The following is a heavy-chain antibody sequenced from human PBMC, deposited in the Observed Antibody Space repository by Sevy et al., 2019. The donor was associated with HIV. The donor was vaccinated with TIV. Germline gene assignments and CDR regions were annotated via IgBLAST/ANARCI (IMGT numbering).Heavy chain of an antibody. D-gene: IGHD3-22*01. J-gene: IGHJ4*02. CDR1: GFTFSSYA. CDR2: ISGSGGST. Sequence: GGSLRLSCAASGFTFSSYAMSWLRQAPGKGLEWVSAISGSGGSTYNADSVKGRFTISRDNSKNTLYLQMNSLRAEDTVVYYCAIRYDSSGILAFDYWGQGTLVTVSS. V-gene: IGHV3-23*01. CDR3: AIRYDSSGILAFDY.